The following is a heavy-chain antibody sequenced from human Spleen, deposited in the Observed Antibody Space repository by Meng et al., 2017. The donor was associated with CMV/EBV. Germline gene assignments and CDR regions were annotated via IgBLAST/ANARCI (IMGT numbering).Heavy chain of an antibody. D-gene: IGHD3-3*01. CDR3: AKAHDFWSGYYDY. CDR2: ISGSGGST. CDR1: GFTFDSYA. Sequence: GESLKISCTASGFTFDSYAMSWVRQAPGKGLEWVSAISGSGGSTYYADSVKGRFTISRDNSKNTLYLQMNSLRAEDTAVYYCAKAHDFWSGYYDYWGQGTLVTVSS. J-gene: IGHJ4*02. V-gene: IGHV3-23*01.